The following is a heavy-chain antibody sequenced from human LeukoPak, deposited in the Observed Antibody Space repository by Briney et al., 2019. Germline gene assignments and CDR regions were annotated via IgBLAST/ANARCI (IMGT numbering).Heavy chain of an antibody. CDR2: ISSRSSYI. CDR3: ARAPLHLVMYHYFDY. D-gene: IGHD3-16*01. V-gene: IGHV3-21*01. J-gene: IGHJ4*02. Sequence: GGSLRLSCAVSGFSFSNYGMNWVRQAPGKGLECVSSISSRSSYIKYADSVKGRFTISRDNAKNSLYLQMTSLRVEDTAVYYCARAPLHLVMYHYFDYWGQGALVTVSS. CDR1: GFSFSNYG.